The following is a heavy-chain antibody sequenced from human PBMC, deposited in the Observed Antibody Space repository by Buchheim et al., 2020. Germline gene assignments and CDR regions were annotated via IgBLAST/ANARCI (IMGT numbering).Heavy chain of an antibody. J-gene: IGHJ5*02. CDR3: ARVPKAVAAAGTSWFDP. CDR1: GFTFISYW. D-gene: IGHD6-13*01. Sequence: EVQLVESGGGLVQPGGSLRLSCAASGFTFISYWMSWVRQAPGKGLEWVANIKQDGSEKYYVDSVKGRFTISRDNAKNSLYLQMNSLRAEDTAVYYCARVPKAVAAAGTSWFDPWGQGTL. CDR2: IKQDGSEK. V-gene: IGHV3-7*01.